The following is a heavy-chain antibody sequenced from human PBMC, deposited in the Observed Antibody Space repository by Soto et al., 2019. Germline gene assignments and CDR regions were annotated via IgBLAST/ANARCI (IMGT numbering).Heavy chain of an antibody. J-gene: IGHJ4*02. CDR2: IYYSGST. Sequence: SETLSLTCTVSGGSISSGGYYWSWIRQHPGKGLEWIGYIYYSGSTYYNPSLKSRVTISVDTSKNQFSLKLSSVTAADTAVYYCARGTDFWSGYYTVGFDYWGQGTLVTVSS. D-gene: IGHD3-3*01. CDR3: ARGTDFWSGYYTVGFDY. V-gene: IGHV4-31*03. CDR1: GGSISSGGYY.